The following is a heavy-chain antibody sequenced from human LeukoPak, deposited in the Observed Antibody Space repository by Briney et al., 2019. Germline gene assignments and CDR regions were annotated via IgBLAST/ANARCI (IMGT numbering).Heavy chain of an antibody. J-gene: IGHJ4*02. V-gene: IGHV4-39*07. Sequence: SETLSLTCTVSGGSISSSSYYWGWIRQPPGKGLEWIGSIYYSGSTYYNPSLKSRVTISVDTSKNQFSLKLSSVTAADTAVYYCARDIPVLLWFGELSRGYFDYWGQGTLVTVSS. CDR2: IYYSGST. CDR3: ARDIPVLLWFGELSRGYFDY. CDR1: GGSISSSSYY. D-gene: IGHD3-10*01.